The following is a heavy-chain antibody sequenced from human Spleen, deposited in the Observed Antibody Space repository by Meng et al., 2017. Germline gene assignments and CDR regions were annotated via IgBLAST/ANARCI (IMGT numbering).Heavy chain of an antibody. Sequence: ASVKVSCKASGYTFTSYYMHWVRQAPGQGLEWMGIINPSGGSTSYAQKFQGRVTMTRDTSTSTVYMELSSLRSEDTAVYYCARVELAAADTYAFDIWGQGTMVTVSS. CDR1: GYTFTSYY. V-gene: IGHV1-46*01. D-gene: IGHD6-13*01. J-gene: IGHJ3*02. CDR2: INPSGGST. CDR3: ARVELAAADTYAFDI.